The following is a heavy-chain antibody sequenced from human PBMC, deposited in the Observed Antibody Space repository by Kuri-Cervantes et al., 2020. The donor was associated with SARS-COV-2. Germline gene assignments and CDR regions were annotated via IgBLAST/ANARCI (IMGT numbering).Heavy chain of an antibody. CDR1: GFTFSGHW. Sequence: GGSLRLSCAASGFTFSGHWIHWVRQAPGKGLVWVSRINPDGSYTNNADSVKGRFTLSRDNAKNMLFLQMNSLRAEDTAVYYCARDEDCSSTSCLSTWFDPWGQGTLVTVSS. CDR3: ARDEDCSSTSCLSTWFDP. V-gene: IGHV3-74*01. CDR2: INPDGSYT. D-gene: IGHD2-2*01. J-gene: IGHJ5*02.